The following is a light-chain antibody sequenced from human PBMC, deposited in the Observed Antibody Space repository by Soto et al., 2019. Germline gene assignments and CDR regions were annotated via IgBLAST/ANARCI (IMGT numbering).Light chain of an antibody. V-gene: IGLV1-47*01. CDR3: AAWDDTLNGLV. J-gene: IGLJ2*01. CDR2: RAS. Sequence: QSVLTQPPSASGTPGQRVTISCSGSSSNIGSNYVYWYQQVPGTAPRLLMYRASQRPSGVADRFSGSKSGTSASLAISGLRSEDEADYYCAAWDDTLNGLVFGGGTKVTVL. CDR1: SSNIGSNY.